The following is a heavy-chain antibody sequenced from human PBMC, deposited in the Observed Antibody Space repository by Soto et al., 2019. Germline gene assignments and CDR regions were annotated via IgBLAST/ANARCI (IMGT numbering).Heavy chain of an antibody. CDR2: ISSSSSYI. CDR3: ARAPTYYDFWSGDDRFDY. Sequence: GGSLRLSCAASGFTFSSYSMNWVRQAPGKGLEWVSSISSSSSYIYYADSVKGRFTISRDNAKNSLYLQMNSLRAEDTAVYYCARAPTYYDFWSGDDRFDYWGQGTLVTVSS. J-gene: IGHJ4*02. D-gene: IGHD3-3*01. CDR1: GFTFSSYS. V-gene: IGHV3-21*01.